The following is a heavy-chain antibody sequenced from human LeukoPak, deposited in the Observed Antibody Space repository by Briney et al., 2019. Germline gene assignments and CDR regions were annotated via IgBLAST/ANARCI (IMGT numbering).Heavy chain of an antibody. CDR3: ETDSKSPRSDILTGFDAFDI. Sequence: ASVKVSCNVSGYTLSELSMHWVRQAPGKGLECRGGFYPKDGETIYAQKSQGRDTMTEDTSTETEYIEMSRAYSEHTSVYYGETDSKSPRSDILTGFDAFDIWGQGTMVTVSS. CDR1: GYTLSELS. J-gene: IGHJ3*02. CDR2: FYPKDGET. D-gene: IGHD3-9*01. V-gene: IGHV1-24*01.